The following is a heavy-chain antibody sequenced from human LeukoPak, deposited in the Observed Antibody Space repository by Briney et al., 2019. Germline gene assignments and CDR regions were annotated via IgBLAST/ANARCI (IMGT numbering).Heavy chain of an antibody. CDR1: GYTFTSYY. Sequence: PGASVKVSCKASGYTFTSYYMHWVRQAPGQGLEWMGIINPSGGSTSYAQKFQGRVTMTRDMSTSTVYMELSSLRSEDTAVYYCARDVKLGYCSGGSCFDWFDPWGQGTLVTVSS. CDR3: ARDVKLGYCSGGSCFDWFDP. D-gene: IGHD2-15*01. V-gene: IGHV1-46*01. CDR2: INPSGGST. J-gene: IGHJ5*02.